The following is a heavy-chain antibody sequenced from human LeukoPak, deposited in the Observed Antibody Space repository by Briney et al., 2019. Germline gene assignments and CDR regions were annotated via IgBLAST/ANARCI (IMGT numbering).Heavy chain of an antibody. V-gene: IGHV3-48*01. CDR1: GFSFSSYS. J-gene: IGHJ4*02. Sequence: GGTLTLSCKASGFSFSSYSMNWVGQAPGQRLEWISYISSGGSTVYYAHSVKARFTVSRDNAEHALFLQRNSPGAEDTAVYYCARDMRGGFSSGGADCWGQGALVTVSS. CDR2: ISSGGSTV. D-gene: IGHD3-10*01. CDR3: ARDMRGGFSSGGADC.